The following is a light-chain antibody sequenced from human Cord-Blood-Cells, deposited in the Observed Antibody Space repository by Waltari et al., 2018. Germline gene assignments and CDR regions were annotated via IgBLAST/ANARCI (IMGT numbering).Light chain of an antibody. V-gene: IGKV1-5*03. CDR1: QSISSR. CDR3: QQYNSYSWT. J-gene: IGKJ1*01. Sequence: DIQMNQSPSTLTASVGDRVTITCRPSQSISSRLAWYQEKPGKAPKLLIYKASSLESGVPSRFSGSGSGTEFTLTISSLQPDEFATYYCQQYNSYSWTFGQGTKVEIK. CDR2: KAS.